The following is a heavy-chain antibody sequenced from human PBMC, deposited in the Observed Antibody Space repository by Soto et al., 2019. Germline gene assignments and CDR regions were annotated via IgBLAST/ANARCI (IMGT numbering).Heavy chain of an antibody. J-gene: IGHJ5*02. CDR2: INHSGST. Sequence: ASETLSLTCAVYGGSFSGYYWTWIRQPPGTGLEWIGEINHSGSTNYNPSLKSRVTISVDTSKNQFSLKLSSVTAADTAVYYRARHVRSGGWFDPWGQGTLVTVSS. V-gene: IGHV4-34*01. CDR3: ARHVRSGGWFDP. CDR1: GGSFSGYY. D-gene: IGHD6-19*01.